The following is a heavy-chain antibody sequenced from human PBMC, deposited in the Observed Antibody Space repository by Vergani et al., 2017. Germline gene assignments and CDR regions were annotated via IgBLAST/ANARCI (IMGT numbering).Heavy chain of an antibody. CDR1: GFTFSSYA. CDR3: AKEEARRSPQRYCSGGSCYYFDY. D-gene: IGHD2-15*01. J-gene: IGHJ4*02. V-gene: IGHV3-23*01. CDR2: ISGSGGST. Sequence: EVQLLESGGGLVQPGGSLRLSCAASGFTFSSYAMSWVRQAPGKGLEWVSAISGSGGSTYYADSVKGRFTISRDNSKNTLYLQMNSLRAEDTAVYYCAKEEARRSPQRYCSGGSCYYFDYWGQGTLVTVSS.